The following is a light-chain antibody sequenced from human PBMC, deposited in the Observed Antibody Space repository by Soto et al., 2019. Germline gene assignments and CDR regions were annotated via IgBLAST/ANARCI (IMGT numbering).Light chain of an antibody. J-gene: IGKJ4*01. CDR1: QSVSTY. Sequence: EIVLTQSPATLSMSPGERATLSCRASQSVSTYLAWYQQKPGQAPRLLIFDASNRAAGIPSRFSGSGSGTNFTITISRLEAEDFAVFFCQERSHWPPLTFGGGPKVEIK. V-gene: IGKV3-11*01. CDR3: QERSHWPPLT. CDR2: DAS.